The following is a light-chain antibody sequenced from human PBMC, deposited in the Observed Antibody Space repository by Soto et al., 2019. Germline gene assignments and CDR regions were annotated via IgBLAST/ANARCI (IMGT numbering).Light chain of an antibody. J-gene: IGKJ3*01. CDR1: QDIGSV. CDR3: QQYYSYPLT. Sequence: AIRMTQSPSSLSASTGDTVTITCRASQDIGSVLAWYQQKPGTAPKVLISGASNLHGGVPSRFSGSGSRTDFTLTITHLQSEDFATYYCQQYYSYPLTFGPGTKV. CDR2: GAS. V-gene: IGKV1-8*01.